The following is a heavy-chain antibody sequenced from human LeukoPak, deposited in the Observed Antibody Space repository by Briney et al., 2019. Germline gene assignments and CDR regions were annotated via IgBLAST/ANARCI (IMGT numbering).Heavy chain of an antibody. V-gene: IGHV3-21*01. CDR1: GFTFSSYS. CDR2: ISSSSSYI. Sequence: GGSLRLSCAASGFTFSSYSMNWVRQAPGKGLEWVSSISSSSSYIYYADSVKGRFTISRDNAKNSLYLQMNSPRAEDTAVYYCARRGGSFYFYYYMDVWGKGTTVTVSS. J-gene: IGHJ6*03. D-gene: IGHD1-26*01. CDR3: ARRGGSFYFYYYMDV.